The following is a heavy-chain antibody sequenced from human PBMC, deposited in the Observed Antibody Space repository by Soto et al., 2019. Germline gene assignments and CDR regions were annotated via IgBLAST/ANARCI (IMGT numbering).Heavy chain of an antibody. V-gene: IGHV1-69*13. Sequence: SVKVSCKASGGAFSSYAISWVRQAPGQGLEWMGGIIPIFGTANYAQKFQGRVTITADESTSTAYMELSSLRSEDTAVYYCASSRVAGAIDYWGQGTLVTVSS. CDR1: GGAFSSYA. CDR2: IIPIFGTA. J-gene: IGHJ4*02. CDR3: ASSRVAGAIDY. D-gene: IGHD6-19*01.